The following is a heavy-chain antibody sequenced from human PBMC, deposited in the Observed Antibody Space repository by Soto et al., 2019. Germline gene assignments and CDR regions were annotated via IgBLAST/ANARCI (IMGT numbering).Heavy chain of an antibody. D-gene: IGHD5-12*01. CDR1: GYTFTGYY. J-gene: IGHJ4*02. CDR2: INPNSGGT. Sequence: ASVKVSCKASGYTFTGYYMQWVRQAPGQGLEWMGWINPNSGGTNYAQKFQGWVTMTRDTSISTAYMELSRLRSDDTAVYYCARDPGGYSGYGRPKYYFDYWGQGTLVTVSS. CDR3: ARDPGGYSGYGRPKYYFDY. V-gene: IGHV1-2*04.